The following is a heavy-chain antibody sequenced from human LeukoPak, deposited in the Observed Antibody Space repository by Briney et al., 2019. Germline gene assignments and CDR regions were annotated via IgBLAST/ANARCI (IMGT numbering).Heavy chain of an antibody. CDR1: GFTFSSYG. Sequence: GGSLRLSCAPSGFTFSSYGMHWVRQAPGKGLEWVTVISYDVGNKYYADSVKGRFTISRDNSKNTLYLQMNSLRAGDTAVYYCAKDLRGYYYYMDVWGKGTTVTISS. CDR3: AKDLRGYYYYMDV. V-gene: IGHV3-30*18. CDR2: ISYDVGNK. J-gene: IGHJ6*03.